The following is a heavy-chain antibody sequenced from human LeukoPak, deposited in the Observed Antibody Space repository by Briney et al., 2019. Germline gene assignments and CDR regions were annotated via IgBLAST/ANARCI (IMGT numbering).Heavy chain of an antibody. CDR3: ARLHYGGNYGYYYYYMDV. V-gene: IGHV4-39*01. CDR1: GGSISSSSYY. D-gene: IGHD4-23*01. CDR2: IYYTGST. J-gene: IGHJ6*03. Sequence: PSETLSLTCTVSGGSISSSSYYWGWIRQPPGKGLEWIGSIYYTGSTYYNPSLKSRVTISVDTSKNQFSLKLSSVTAADTAVYYCARLHYGGNYGYYYYYMDVRGKGTTVTISS.